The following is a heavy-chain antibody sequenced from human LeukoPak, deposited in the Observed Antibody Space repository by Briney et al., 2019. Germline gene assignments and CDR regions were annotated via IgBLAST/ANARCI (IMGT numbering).Heavy chain of an antibody. D-gene: IGHD3-3*01. V-gene: IGHV3-23*01. Sequence: PGGSLRLSCAGSGFTLSNYAMNWVRQAPGKGLEWVSAISARGGSPYYADSVKGRFTISRDNSKNTLYLQMNTLRAEDTAVYYCAKDQSFLGYFFDYWGQGTLVAVSS. J-gene: IGHJ4*02. CDR3: AKDQSFLGYFFDY. CDR2: ISARGGSP. CDR1: GFTLSNYA.